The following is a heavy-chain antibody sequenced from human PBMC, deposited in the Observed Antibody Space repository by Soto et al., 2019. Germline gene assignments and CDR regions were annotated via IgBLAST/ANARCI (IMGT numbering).Heavy chain of an antibody. D-gene: IGHD3-10*01. J-gene: IGHJ6*02. CDR1: GYPFTGYY. CDR2: IHPNSGGT. CDR3: ARGDSHVLLWFGESGRYYGMDV. Sequence: QVQLVQSGADVKKPGTSVKVSCKASGYPFTGYYMHWVRQAPGQVLEWMGWIHPNSGGTNYAQKFQGRVTMTRDTSISTAYMKLSRLRSDDTAVYYCARGDSHVLLWFGESGRYYGMDVWGQWTTVIVSS. V-gene: IGHV1-2*02.